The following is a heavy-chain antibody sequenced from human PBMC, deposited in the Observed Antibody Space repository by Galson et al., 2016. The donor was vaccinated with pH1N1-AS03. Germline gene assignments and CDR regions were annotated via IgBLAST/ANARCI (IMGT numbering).Heavy chain of an antibody. CDR1: GHTFISYV. CDR3: ARGRGSYGMDV. Sequence: SVKVSCKASGHTFISYVMHWVRQAPGQRLEWMGWINAGNGNTTYSQSFQGRVTITRDTSASKDYMELSSLRSEDTAVYYCARGRGSYGMDVWGQGTTVTVSS. J-gene: IGHJ6*02. D-gene: IGHD1-26*01. V-gene: IGHV1-3*01. CDR2: INAGNGNT.